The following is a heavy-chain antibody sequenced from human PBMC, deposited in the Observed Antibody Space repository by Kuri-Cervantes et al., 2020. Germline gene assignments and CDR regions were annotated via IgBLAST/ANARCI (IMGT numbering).Heavy chain of an antibody. D-gene: IGHD4-17*01. Sequence: SETLSLTCTVSGGSISSYYWSWIRQPPGKGLEWIGYIYYSGGTNYNPSLKSRVTISVDTSKNQFSLKLSSVTAADTAVYYCARVPTVLGYRNYYYYGMDVWGQGTTVTVSS. CDR2: IYYSGGT. V-gene: IGHV4-59*01. CDR1: GGSISSYY. CDR3: ARVPTVLGYRNYYYYGMDV. J-gene: IGHJ6*02.